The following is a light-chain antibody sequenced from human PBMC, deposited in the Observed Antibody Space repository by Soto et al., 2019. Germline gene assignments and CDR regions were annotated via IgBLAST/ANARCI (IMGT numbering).Light chain of an antibody. V-gene: IGLV2-14*01. Sequence: QSALTQPASVSGSPGQSVTISCSGTSSNIGTYDHVAWFQQFPGKTPKLVIYSDSDRPSGVSCRFSGSKSGTTASLTIAGLQADDAADYYCISDAVRRSYVFGTGTQLTVL. CDR2: SDS. J-gene: IGLJ1*01. CDR1: SSNIGTYDH. CDR3: ISDAVRRSYV.